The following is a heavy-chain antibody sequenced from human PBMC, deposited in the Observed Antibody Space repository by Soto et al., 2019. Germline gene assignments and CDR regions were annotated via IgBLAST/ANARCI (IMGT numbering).Heavy chain of an antibody. D-gene: IGHD6-19*01. J-gene: IGHJ4*02. CDR3: ARGVAVAAVYYFDY. V-gene: IGHV1-18*04. CDR2: ISTHNGKT. CDR1: GYTFTAYG. Sequence: QVQLVQSGAEMKKPGASVRVSCKASGYTFTAYGITWVRQAPGQGLEYMGWISTHNGKTNYAQKLQGRVILTTDKSTRTAYINLRALTSDDTAVYYCARGVAVAAVYYFDYWGQGTLVTVSS.